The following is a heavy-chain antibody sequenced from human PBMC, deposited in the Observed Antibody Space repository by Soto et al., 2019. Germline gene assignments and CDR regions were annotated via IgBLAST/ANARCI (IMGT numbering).Heavy chain of an antibody. CDR2: INAYSGGT. Sequence: ASVKVSCKASGYTFTGYYMHWVRQAPGQGLEWMGWINAYSGGTNYAQKLQGRVTMTTDTSTSTAYMELRSLRSDDTAVYYCARVARDYSEIDYWGQGTLVTVSS. CDR1: GYTFTGYY. D-gene: IGHD4-4*01. J-gene: IGHJ4*02. CDR3: ARVARDYSEIDY. V-gene: IGHV1-18*04.